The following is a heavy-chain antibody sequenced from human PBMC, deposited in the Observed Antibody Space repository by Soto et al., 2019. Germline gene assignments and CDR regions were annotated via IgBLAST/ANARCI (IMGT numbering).Heavy chain of an antibody. CDR2: ITGSGRST. CDR3: ASHYDFWSGYYNY. CDR1: GFIFSSYA. Sequence: ESGGGLVQPGGSLRLSCAASGFIFSSYAMSWVRQAPGKGLEWVSHITGSGRSTYYADSVKGRFTISRDNSKNTLYLQMNSLRAEDTAVYYCASHYDFWSGYYNYWGQGTLVTVSS. V-gene: IGHV3-23*01. D-gene: IGHD3-3*01. J-gene: IGHJ4*02.